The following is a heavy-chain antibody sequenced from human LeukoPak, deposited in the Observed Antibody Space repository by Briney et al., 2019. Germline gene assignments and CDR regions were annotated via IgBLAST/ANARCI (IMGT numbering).Heavy chain of an antibody. CDR3: ARGSGY. CDR1: GFTFSSYA. Sequence: GGSLRLTCAASGFTFSSYAMHWVRQAPGKGLEWVAVISYDGSNKYYADSVKGRFTISRDNSKNTLYLQMNSLRAEDTAAYYCARGSGYWGQGTLVTVSS. J-gene: IGHJ4*02. V-gene: IGHV3-30*04. CDR2: ISYDGSNK.